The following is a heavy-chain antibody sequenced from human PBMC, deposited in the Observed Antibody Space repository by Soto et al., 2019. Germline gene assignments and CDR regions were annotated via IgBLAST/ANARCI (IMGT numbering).Heavy chain of an antibody. CDR3: ATIDRSAWPPTFFDS. Sequence: PSETLSLTCAVSGYSISSGYYWGWIRQPPGKGLEWIGTVYHSGSTFYNPSLKSPVTISVDTSKNQFSLRLTSVTAADTALYYCATIDRSAWPPTFFDSWGQGTLVTVSS. J-gene: IGHJ4*02. V-gene: IGHV4-38-2*01. CDR2: VYHSGST. CDR1: GYSISSGYY. D-gene: IGHD6-19*01.